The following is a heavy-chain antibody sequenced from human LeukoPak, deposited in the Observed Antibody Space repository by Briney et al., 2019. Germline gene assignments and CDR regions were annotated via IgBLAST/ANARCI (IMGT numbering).Heavy chain of an antibody. CDR2: IWYDGSNK. D-gene: IGHD3-22*01. Sequence: PGGTLRLSCAASGFTFSSYGMHWVRQAPGKGLEWVAVIWYDGSNKYYADSVKGRFTISRDNSKNSLYLQMNSLRAEDTAVYDWARMGRDYYGSSGASGYWGQGTLVTVSS. J-gene: IGHJ4*02. CDR3: ARMGRDYYGSSGASGY. V-gene: IGHV3-33*01. CDR1: GFTFSSYG.